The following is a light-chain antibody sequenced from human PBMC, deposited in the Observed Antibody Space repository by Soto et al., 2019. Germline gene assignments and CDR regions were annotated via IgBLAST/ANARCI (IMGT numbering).Light chain of an antibody. CDR1: QSLVHSDGNTY. V-gene: IGKV2-30*02. Sequence: DVVMTQSPLSLPVTLGQPASISCRSSQSLVHSDGNTYLNWFQQRPGQSPRRLIYKVSTRDSGVPDRFSGSGSGTDFTLRISSVEAEDVGVYYCMKGTHWPFTFGQGTKLEIK. CDR3: MKGTHWPFT. CDR2: KVS. J-gene: IGKJ2*01.